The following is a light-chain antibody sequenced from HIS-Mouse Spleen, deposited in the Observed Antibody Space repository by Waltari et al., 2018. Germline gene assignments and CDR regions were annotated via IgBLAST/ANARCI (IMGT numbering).Light chain of an antibody. V-gene: IGLV3-10*01. CDR1: ALPKKY. CDR3: YSTDSSGNHWV. Sequence: SYELTQPPSVSVSPGQTARITCSGDALPKKYAYWYQQKSGQAPVLVTYEDSKRPSGIPEIFSGSSSGTMATLTISGAQVEDEADYYCYSTDSSGNHWVFGGGTKLTVL. J-gene: IGLJ3*02. CDR2: EDS.